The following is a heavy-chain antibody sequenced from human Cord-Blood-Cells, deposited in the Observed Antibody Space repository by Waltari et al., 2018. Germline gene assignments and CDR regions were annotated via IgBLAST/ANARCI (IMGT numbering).Heavy chain of an antibody. D-gene: IGHD3-10*01. J-gene: IGHJ4*02. Sequence: QVQLQQWGAGLLKPSETLSLTCAVYGGSFSGSYWSWSRQPPGKGLEWIGEINHSGSTNYNPALKSRVTISVDTSKNQFSLKLSSVTAADTAVYYCARGGSDYYGSGSYLHFDYWGQGTLVTVSS. CDR2: INHSGST. CDR1: GGSFSGSY. V-gene: IGHV4-34*01. CDR3: ARGGSDYYGSGSYLHFDY.